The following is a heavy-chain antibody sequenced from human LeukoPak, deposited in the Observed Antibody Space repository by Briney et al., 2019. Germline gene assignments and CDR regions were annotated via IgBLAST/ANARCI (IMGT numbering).Heavy chain of an antibody. J-gene: IGHJ3*02. CDR1: GGSISSGDYY. CDR3: ATNIVVVVAATPGRPERRPDAFDI. Sequence: AQTLSLTCTVSGGSISSGDYYWSWIRQPPGKGLEWIGYIYYSGSTYCNPSLKSRVTISVDTSKNQFSLKLSSVTAADTAVYYCATNIVVVVAATPGRPERRPDAFDIWGQGTMVTVSS. V-gene: IGHV4-30-4*08. D-gene: IGHD2-15*01. CDR2: IYYSGST.